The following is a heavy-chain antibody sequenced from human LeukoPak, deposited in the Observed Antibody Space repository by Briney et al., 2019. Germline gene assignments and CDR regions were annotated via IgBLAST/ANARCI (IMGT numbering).Heavy chain of an antibody. Sequence: PGRSLRLSCAASGFTFGSYAMSWVRQAPGKGLEWVSAISGSGGSTYYADSVKGRFTISRDNSKNTLYLQMNSLRAEDTAVYYCAKVLKRGYSYVSYYFDYWGQGTLVTVSS. CDR3: AKVLKRGYSYVSYYFDY. V-gene: IGHV3-23*01. J-gene: IGHJ4*02. D-gene: IGHD5-18*01. CDR1: GFTFGSYA. CDR2: ISGSGGST.